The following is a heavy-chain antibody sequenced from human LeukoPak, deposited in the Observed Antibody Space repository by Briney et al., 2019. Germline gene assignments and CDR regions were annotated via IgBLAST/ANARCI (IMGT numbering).Heavy chain of an antibody. CDR1: GFTFSSYE. CDR3: ARSMIVGATRSGYFNS. CDR2: ISSSDGTI. V-gene: IGHV3-48*03. J-gene: IGHJ4*02. Sequence: GGSLRLSCAASGFTFSSYEMNWVRQAPGQGLEWISYISSSDGTIYYADSVKGRFTISRDNAKNSLFLQMNSLRAEDTAVYFCARSMIVGATRSGYFNSWGQGTLVTVSS. D-gene: IGHD1-26*01.